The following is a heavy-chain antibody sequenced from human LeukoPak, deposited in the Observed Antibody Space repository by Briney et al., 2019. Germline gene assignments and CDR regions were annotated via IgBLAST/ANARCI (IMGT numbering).Heavy chain of an antibody. CDR1: GGTFSSYA. CDR3: ARDVRYYYED. Sequence: ASVKVSCKASGGTFSSYAISWVRQAPGQGLEWMGWINPNSGGTNYAQKFQGRVTMTRDTSISTAYMELSRLRSDDTAVYYCARDVRYYYEDWGQGTLVTVSS. J-gene: IGHJ4*02. D-gene: IGHD1-14*01. CDR2: INPNSGGT. V-gene: IGHV1-2*02.